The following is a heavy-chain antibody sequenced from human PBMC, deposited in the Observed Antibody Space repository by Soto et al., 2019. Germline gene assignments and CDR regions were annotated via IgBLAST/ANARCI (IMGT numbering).Heavy chain of an antibody. V-gene: IGHV3-66*01. CDR3: ARDISWYGGMDV. CDR1: GFTVSSNY. D-gene: IGHD6-13*01. Sequence: EVQLVESGGGLVQPGGSLRLSCAASGFTVSSNYMRWVRQAPGKGLEWVSVTHSGGTTYNADSVKGRFTMSRDNSKNMLYLQMNSLSAEDTAVYYCARDISWYGGMDVWGQGTTVTVSS. CDR2: THSGGTT. J-gene: IGHJ6*02.